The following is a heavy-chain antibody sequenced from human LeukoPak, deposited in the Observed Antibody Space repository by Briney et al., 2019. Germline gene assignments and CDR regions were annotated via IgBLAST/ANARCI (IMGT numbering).Heavy chain of an antibody. J-gene: IGHJ4*02. V-gene: IGHV4-59*12. CDR1: GGSISSYY. Sequence: KTSETLSLTCTVSGGSISSYYWGWIRQPPGKGLEWIGYIYYSGSTNYNPSLKSRVTISVDTSKNQFSLKLSSVTAADTAVYYCAREGTGYSSVPFGYWGQGTLVTVSS. CDR3: AREGTGYSSVPFGY. CDR2: IYYSGST. D-gene: IGHD6-19*01.